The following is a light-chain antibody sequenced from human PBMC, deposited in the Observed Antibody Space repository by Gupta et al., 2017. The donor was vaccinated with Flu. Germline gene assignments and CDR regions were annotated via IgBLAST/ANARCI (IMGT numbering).Light chain of an antibody. J-gene: IGKJ2*01. CDR1: QNITTS. CDR2: KAS. CDR3: QQSRSFAYS. V-gene: IGKV1-5*03. Sequence: GDRVAITCRASQNITTSLAWYQQRAGKAPKLLIYKASNLQSGVPSRFSGRGSGTEFTLTISGLQPEDFSTYYCQQSRSFAYSFGQGTRLEIK.